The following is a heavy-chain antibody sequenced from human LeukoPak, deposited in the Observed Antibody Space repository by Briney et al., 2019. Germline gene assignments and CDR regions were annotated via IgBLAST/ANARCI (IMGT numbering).Heavy chain of an antibody. V-gene: IGHV1-24*01. CDR2: FDPEDGET. CDR1: GYTLTELS. CDR3: ATQHLSSGTLIEVPFDY. Sequence: ASVKVSCKVSGYTLTELSMHWMRQAPGKGLEWMGGFDPEDGETIYAQKFQGRVTMTEDTSTDTAYMELSRLRSEDTAVYYCATQHLSSGTLIEVPFDYWGQGTLVTVSS. J-gene: IGHJ4*02. D-gene: IGHD3-10*01.